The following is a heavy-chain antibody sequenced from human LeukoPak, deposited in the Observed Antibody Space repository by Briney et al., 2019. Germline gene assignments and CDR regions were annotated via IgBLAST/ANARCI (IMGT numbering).Heavy chain of an antibody. CDR2: TYYRSKWYS. CDR3: ARGGTTRSPPFDY. V-gene: IGHV6-1*01. J-gene: IGHJ4*02. Sequence: SQTLSLTCAISGDSAPSNSAAWNWIRPSPSRGLEWLGRTYYRSKWYSEYAVSVKGRIAINPDTSKNQFSLQLNSVTPEDTAVYYCARGGTTRSPPFDYWGQGTLVTVSS. CDR1: GDSAPSNSAA. D-gene: IGHD4-17*01.